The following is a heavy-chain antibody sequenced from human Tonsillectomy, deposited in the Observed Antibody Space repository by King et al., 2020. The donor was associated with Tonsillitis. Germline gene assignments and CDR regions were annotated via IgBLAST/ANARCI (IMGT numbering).Heavy chain of an antibody. J-gene: IGHJ6*02. V-gene: IGHV1-69*15. CDR3: ARDLVSVGKGIQLYYGMDV. Sequence: QLVQSGAEVKKPGSPVKVSCKASGGTFSNYAISWVRQAPGQGLEWMGRIIPIFGTANYAQKFQGRVTITADESTSTAYMELSSLRSEDTAVYYCARDLVSVGKGIQLYYGMDVWGQGTTVTVSS. CDR2: IIPIFGTA. CDR1: GGTFSNYA. D-gene: IGHD5-18*01.